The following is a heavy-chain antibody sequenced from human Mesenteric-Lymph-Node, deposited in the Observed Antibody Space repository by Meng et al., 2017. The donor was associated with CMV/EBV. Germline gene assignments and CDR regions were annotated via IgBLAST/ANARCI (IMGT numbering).Heavy chain of an antibody. Sequence: ASVTVSCKASGFPFTSYSFTWVRQAPGQGLEWLGWISAYNGNTNYAQIVQGRVTMTTDPSTTTAYMELRNLRSDDTAVYYCARLNGGNSGDWFDPWGQGTLVTVSS. CDR3: ARLNGGNSGDWFDP. CDR2: ISAYNGNT. CDR1: GFPFTSYS. J-gene: IGHJ5*02. D-gene: IGHD4-23*01. V-gene: IGHV1-18*04.